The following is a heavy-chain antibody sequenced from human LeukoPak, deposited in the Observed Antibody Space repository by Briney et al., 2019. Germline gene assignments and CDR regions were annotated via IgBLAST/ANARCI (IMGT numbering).Heavy chain of an antibody. CDR1: GFTFSSYW. D-gene: IGHD3-10*01. CDR2: ISGSGAYT. CDR3: AKHFASGSYYKLPH. V-gene: IGHV3-23*01. Sequence: PGGSLRLSCAASGFTFSSYWMSWVRQAPGKGLEWVSTISGSGAYTYYADSVKGRFTISRDNSKNTLYLQMNSLRAEDTAVYYCAKHFASGSYYKLPHWGQGTLVTVSS. J-gene: IGHJ1*01.